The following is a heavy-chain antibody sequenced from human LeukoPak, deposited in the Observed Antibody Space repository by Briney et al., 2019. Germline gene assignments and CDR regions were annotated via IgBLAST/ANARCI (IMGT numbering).Heavy chain of an antibody. J-gene: IGHJ4*02. CDR2: ISWNSGSI. V-gene: IGHV3-9*01. CDR3: ARLYSGSYCVDY. Sequence: PGGSLRLSCAASGFTFDDYAMHWVRQAPGKGLEWVSGISWNSGSIGYADSVKGRFTISRDNAKNSLYLQMNSLRAEDTAVYYCARLYSGSYCVDYWGQGTLVTVSS. D-gene: IGHD1-26*01. CDR1: GFTFDDYA.